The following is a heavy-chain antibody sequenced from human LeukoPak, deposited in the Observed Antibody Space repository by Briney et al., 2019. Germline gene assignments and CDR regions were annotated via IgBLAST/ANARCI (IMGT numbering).Heavy chain of an antibody. CDR3: AREGYYYDSSGPPGAFDI. J-gene: IGHJ3*02. Sequence: ASVKVSCKASGGTFSSYAISWVRQAPGQGLEWMGGIIPIFGTANYAQKFQGRVTITTDESTSTAYMELDSLRSEDTAVYYCAREGYYYDSSGPPGAFDIWGQGTMVTVSS. CDR2: IIPIFGTA. V-gene: IGHV1-69*05. D-gene: IGHD3-22*01. CDR1: GGTFSSYA.